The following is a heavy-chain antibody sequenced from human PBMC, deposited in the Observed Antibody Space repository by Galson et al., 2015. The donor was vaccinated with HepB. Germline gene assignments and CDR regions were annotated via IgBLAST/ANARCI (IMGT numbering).Heavy chain of an antibody. D-gene: IGHD5-18*01. CDR2: IWYDGSNR. CDR3: ARRVDTAMGEPSHF. Sequence: SLRLSCAASGFTFSGYDMHWVRQAPGKGLEWVAVIWYDGSNRYYADSVKGRFTISRDNSRNTLYLQMNSLRAEDTAVYYCARRVDTAMGEPSHFWGPGTMVTVSS. J-gene: IGHJ3*01. CDR1: GFTFSGYD. V-gene: IGHV3-33*08.